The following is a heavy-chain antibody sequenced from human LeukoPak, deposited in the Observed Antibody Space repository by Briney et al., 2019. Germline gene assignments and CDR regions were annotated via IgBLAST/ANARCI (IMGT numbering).Heavy chain of an antibody. CDR1: GGTFSSYA. CDR2: IIPIFGIA. Sequence: SVKVSCKASGGTFSSYAISWVRQAPGQGVEWMGRIIPIFGIANYAQKFQGRVTITADKSTSTAYMELSSLRSEDTAVYYCARDDCSSTSCYLNWSFDLWGRGTLVTVSS. J-gene: IGHJ2*01. CDR3: ARDDCSSTSCYLNWSFDL. V-gene: IGHV1-69*04. D-gene: IGHD2-2*01.